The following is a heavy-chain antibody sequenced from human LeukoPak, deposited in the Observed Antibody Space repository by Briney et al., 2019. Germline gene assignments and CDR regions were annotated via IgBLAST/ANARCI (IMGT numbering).Heavy chain of an antibody. D-gene: IGHD6-19*01. V-gene: IGHV3-23*01. CDR2: ISGSGGFT. CDR3: AREGGTVAGIASYYFDY. CDR1: GFTFSSYV. J-gene: IGHJ4*02. Sequence: GGSLRLSCAASGFTFSSYVLSWVRQAPGKGLEWVSAISGSGGFTNYAHSVKGRFTISRDNSKNTLYLQMNSLRAEDTAVYYCAREGGTVAGIASYYFDYWGQGTLVTVSS.